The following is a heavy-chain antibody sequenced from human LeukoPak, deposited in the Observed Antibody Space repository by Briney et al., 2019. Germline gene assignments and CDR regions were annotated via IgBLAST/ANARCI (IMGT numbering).Heavy chain of an antibody. CDR2: INSNGSTI. Sequence: GGSLRLSCAASGFTFSNYYMSWIRQAPGKGLEWVSYINSNGSTIDYADSVKGRFTISRDNAKNSLYLQMNSLRAEDTAVYYCARRCGYSARAGVDFSYYFDYWGEGTLVTVSS. V-gene: IGHV3-11*01. D-gene: IGHD2-2*03. CDR1: GFTFSNYY. CDR3: ARRCGYSARAGVDFSYYFDY. J-gene: IGHJ4*02.